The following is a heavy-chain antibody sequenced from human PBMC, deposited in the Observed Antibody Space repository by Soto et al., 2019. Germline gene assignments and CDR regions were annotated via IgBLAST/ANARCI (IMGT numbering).Heavy chain of an antibody. Sequence: PSETLSLTCTVSGDSITNSDYYWNWIRQSPGKGLEWIASIDYSGNTYYNPSLKSRVVISADTSKNLFSLKLRSVTAADTSLYFCARAGTYSYAVDVWAQGTKVT. V-gene: IGHV4-30-4*01. CDR1: GDSITNSDYY. CDR2: IDYSGNT. CDR3: ARAGTYSYAVDV. J-gene: IGHJ6*02.